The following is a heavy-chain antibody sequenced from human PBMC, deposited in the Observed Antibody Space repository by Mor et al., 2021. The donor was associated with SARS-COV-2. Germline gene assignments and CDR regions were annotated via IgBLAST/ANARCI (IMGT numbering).Heavy chain of an antibody. Sequence: SGSTYYNPSLKSRVTISVDTSKNQFSLKLSSVTAADPAVYFCAVGIVVGPADILGWCWFDPWGQGTLVTVSS. D-gene: IGHD2-2*02. CDR3: AVGIVVGPADILGWCWFDP. J-gene: IGHJ5*02. CDR2: SGST. V-gene: IGHV4-31*02.